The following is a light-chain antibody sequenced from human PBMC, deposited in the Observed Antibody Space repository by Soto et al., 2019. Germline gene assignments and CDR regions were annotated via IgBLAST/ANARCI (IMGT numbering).Light chain of an antibody. CDR2: GNN. CDR3: QSYDSSLSVWV. Sequence: QSVLAQPPSVSGAQGQTVTISCTGTSSNIGAGYDVHWYHQLPGTAPKLLIYGNNNRPSGVPDRFSGSRSGTSASLAITGLQAEDEADYYCQSYDSSLSVWVFGGGTKLTVL. CDR1: SSNIGAGYD. V-gene: IGLV1-40*01. J-gene: IGLJ3*02.